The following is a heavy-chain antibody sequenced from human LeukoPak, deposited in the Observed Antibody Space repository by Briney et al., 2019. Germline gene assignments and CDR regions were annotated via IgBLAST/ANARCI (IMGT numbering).Heavy chain of an antibody. Sequence: SGTLSLTCAVSGGSIRSDNWWSWVRQPPGKGLEWIGEIYYSGTTNYKPSLKSRVTISVDNSKNQLSLKLSSVTAADTAVYYCARVGGRTVLRYFDPRSLYYYYMDVWGKGTTVTVSS. CDR2: IYYSGTT. J-gene: IGHJ6*03. D-gene: IGHD3-9*01. CDR1: GGSIRSDNW. V-gene: IGHV4-4*02. CDR3: ARVGGRTVLRYFDPRSLYYYYMDV.